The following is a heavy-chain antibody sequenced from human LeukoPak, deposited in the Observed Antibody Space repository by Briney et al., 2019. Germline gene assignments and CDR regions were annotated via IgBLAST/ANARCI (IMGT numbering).Heavy chain of an antibody. CDR1: GDYICRINYY. D-gene: IGHD2-15*01. J-gene: IGHJ4*01. V-gene: IGHV4-39*07. CDR2: MSYSGHT. Sequence: SETLSLTCTLSGDYICRINYYWGWIRQPPGKGLEWIVSMSYSGHTYYSPSLKSRVTTSIDTSKNQLSLNLKSVTAADTAVYYCARDRDVDDFDSWGHGTLVTVSS. CDR3: ARDRDVDDFDS.